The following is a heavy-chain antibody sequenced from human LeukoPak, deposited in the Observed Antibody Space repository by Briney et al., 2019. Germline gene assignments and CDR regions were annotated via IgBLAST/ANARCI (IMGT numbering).Heavy chain of an antibody. V-gene: IGHV4-59*12. CDR2: IYYSGST. D-gene: IGHD3-3*01. CDR3: ARVGGITIFGVVIQKWFDP. J-gene: IGHJ5*02. Sequence: SETLSLTCTVSGGSISSYYWSWIRQPPGKGLEWIGYIYYSGSTNYNPSLKSRVTISVDTSKNQFSLKLSSVTAADTAVYYCARVGGITIFGVVIQKWFDPWGQGTLVTVSS. CDR1: GGSISSYY.